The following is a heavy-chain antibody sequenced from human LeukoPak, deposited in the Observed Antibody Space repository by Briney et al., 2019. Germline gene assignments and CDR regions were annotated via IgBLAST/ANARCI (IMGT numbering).Heavy chain of an antibody. D-gene: IGHD2/OR15-2a*01. CDR1: GGSISSYY. CDR3: AGHHPRNTVDF. V-gene: IGHV4-59*08. Sequence: PSETLSLTCTVSGGSISSYYWTWIRQPPGKGLEWIAYISDIGSINYNPSLKSRVTISLDTSKNQFSLKLSSVTAADTAVYYCAGHHPRNTVDFWGQGTLVTVSS. CDR2: ISDIGSI. J-gene: IGHJ4*02.